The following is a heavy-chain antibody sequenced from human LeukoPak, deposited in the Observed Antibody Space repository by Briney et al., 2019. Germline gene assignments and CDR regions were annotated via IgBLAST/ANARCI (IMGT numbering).Heavy chain of an antibody. CDR2: INSDGGTT. CDR1: GFTFGTYW. J-gene: IGHJ4*02. V-gene: IGHV3-74*01. Sequence: GGSLRLSCGASGFTFGTYWMHWLRQAPGQGLVWVSGINSDGGTTTYADSVKGRFTISRDNAKNTLYLQMNNLRAEDTAVYYCARGISGWAFDYWGQGTLVTVSS. D-gene: IGHD6-25*01. CDR3: ARGISGWAFDY.